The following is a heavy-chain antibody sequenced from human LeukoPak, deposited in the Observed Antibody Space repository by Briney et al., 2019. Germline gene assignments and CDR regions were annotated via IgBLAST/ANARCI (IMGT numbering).Heavy chain of an antibody. D-gene: IGHD4-17*01. Sequence: GGSLTLSCAASGVIFSTYAMTWVRQAPGKGLEWVSVISGRGDSTYYADSVKGRFIISRDNSKNTVYLQMNSLSAGDTALYYCPEDRGVTIDYYYYYMDVWGKGTTVTVSS. CDR2: ISGRGDST. V-gene: IGHV3-23*01. CDR3: PEDRGVTIDYYYYYMDV. J-gene: IGHJ6*03. CDR1: GVIFSTYA.